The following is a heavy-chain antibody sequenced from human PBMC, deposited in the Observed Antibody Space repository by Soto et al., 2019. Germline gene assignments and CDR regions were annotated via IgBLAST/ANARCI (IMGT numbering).Heavy chain of an antibody. D-gene: IGHD6-13*01. V-gene: IGHV3-33*01. CDR2: IWYDGSNK. Sequence: PGGSLRLSCAASGFTFSSDGMPWVRQAPGKGLEWVAVIWYDGSNKYYADSVKGRFTISRDNSKNTLYLQMNSLRAEDTAVHYCARDLGAAPATSCLHPRCQGTLVTVSS. J-gene: IGHJ5*02. CDR3: ARDLGAAPATSCLHP. CDR1: GFTFSSDG.